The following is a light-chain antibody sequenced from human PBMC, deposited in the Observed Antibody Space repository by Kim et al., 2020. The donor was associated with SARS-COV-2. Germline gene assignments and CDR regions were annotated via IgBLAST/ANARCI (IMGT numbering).Light chain of an antibody. V-gene: IGLV3-1*01. CDR1: KLGDKY. Sequence: SVSPGKTASITCSGDKLGDKYACWYQQKPGRSPVLVIYQDSKRPSGIPERFSGSNTGNTATLTISGTQAMDEADYYCQAWDSSTGVFGGGTQLTVL. CDR3: QAWDSSTGV. J-gene: IGLJ3*02. CDR2: QDS.